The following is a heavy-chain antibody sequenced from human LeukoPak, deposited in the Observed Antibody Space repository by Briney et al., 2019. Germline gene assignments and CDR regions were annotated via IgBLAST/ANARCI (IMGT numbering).Heavy chain of an antibody. CDR3: SRDATGDH. V-gene: IGHV3-72*01. CDR1: GFTFSSYA. J-gene: IGHJ4*02. CDR2: SRNRAKSYTT. Sequence: PGGSLRLSCAASGFTFSSYAMSWVRQAPGKGLEWVGRSRNRAKSYTTDYAASVKGSFTITRDDSKSMLYLHMNSLEPEDTAGYYCSRDATGDHWGQGTLVSVSS.